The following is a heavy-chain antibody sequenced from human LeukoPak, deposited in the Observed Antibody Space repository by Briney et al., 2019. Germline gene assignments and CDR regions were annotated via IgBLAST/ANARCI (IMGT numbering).Heavy chain of an antibody. CDR3: AREITMVRGVMRYFDY. D-gene: IGHD3-10*01. J-gene: IGHJ4*02. V-gene: IGHV1-46*01. CDR1: GYTFTSYY. Sequence: ASVKVSCTASGYTFTSYYMHWVRQAPGQGLEWMGIINPSGGSTSYAQKFQGGVTMTRDTSTSTVYMELSSLRSEDTAVYYCAREITMVRGVMRYFDYWGQGTLVTVSS. CDR2: INPSGGST.